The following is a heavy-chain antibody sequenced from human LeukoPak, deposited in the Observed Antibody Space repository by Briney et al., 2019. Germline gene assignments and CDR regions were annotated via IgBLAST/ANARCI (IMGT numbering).Heavy chain of an antibody. Sequence: GRSLRLSCAASGFTFSSYGMHWVRQAPGKGLEWVAVISYDGSNKYYADSVKGRFTISRDNSKNTLYLQMNSLRAEDTAVYYCARDPGGWYGDGGWFDPWGQGTLVTVSS. CDR2: ISYDGSNK. CDR1: GFTFSSYG. D-gene: IGHD6-19*01. J-gene: IGHJ5*02. CDR3: ARDPGGWYGDGGWFDP. V-gene: IGHV3-30*03.